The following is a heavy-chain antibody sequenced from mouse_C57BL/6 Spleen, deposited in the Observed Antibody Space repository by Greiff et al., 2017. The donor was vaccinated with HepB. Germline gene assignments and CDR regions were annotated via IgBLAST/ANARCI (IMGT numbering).Heavy chain of an antibody. CDR2: IHPNSGST. D-gene: IGHD1-1*01. CDR3: AGSGTAVVARDWYFDV. Sequence: QVQLQQPGAELVKPGASVKLSCKASGYTFTSYWMHWVKQRPGQGLEWIGMIHPNSGSTNYNEKFKSKATLTVDKSSSTAYMQLSSMTSEDSAVYDCAGSGTAVVARDWYFDVWGTGTTVTVSS. V-gene: IGHV1-64*01. J-gene: IGHJ1*03. CDR1: GYTFTSYW.